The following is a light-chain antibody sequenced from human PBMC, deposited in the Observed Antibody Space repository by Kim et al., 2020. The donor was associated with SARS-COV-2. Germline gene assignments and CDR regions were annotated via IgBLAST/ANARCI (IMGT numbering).Light chain of an antibody. CDR1: QVISIY. CDR3: LQYDSAPWT. J-gene: IGKJ1*01. Sequence: DIQLTQSPSSLSASVGDGATITCRANQVISIYLAWYQQKPGKAPTLLINDASALHSGVPSRFSGSRSGPNFTLTISNLQPEDVATYYCLQYDSAPWTFGEGTKVEIK. V-gene: IGKV1-27*01. CDR2: DAS.